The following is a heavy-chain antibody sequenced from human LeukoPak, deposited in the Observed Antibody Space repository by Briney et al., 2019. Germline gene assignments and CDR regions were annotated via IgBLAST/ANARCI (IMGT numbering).Heavy chain of an antibody. CDR1: GFTFSSYA. D-gene: IGHD6-19*01. Sequence: PGGSLRLSCAASGFTFSSYAMSWGRQAPGKGLDWVSAISGSGGSPYYADSVKGRFTISRDNSKNTLYLQMNSLRAEDTAVYYCASLGSSSGWYWENWFDPWGQGTLVTVSS. CDR2: ISGSGGSP. J-gene: IGHJ5*02. V-gene: IGHV3-23*01. CDR3: ASLGSSSGWYWENWFDP.